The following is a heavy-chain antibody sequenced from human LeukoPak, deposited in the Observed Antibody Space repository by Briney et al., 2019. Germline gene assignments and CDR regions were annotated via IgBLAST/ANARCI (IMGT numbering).Heavy chain of an antibody. Sequence: PSQTLSLTCTVSGGSISSGSYYWSWIRQPAGKGLEWIGRIYTSGSTNYNPSLKSRVTIPVDTSKNQFSLKLSSVTAADTAVYYCASATYCSSTSCYQEYYYGMDVWGQGTTVTVSS. CDR1: GGSISSGSYY. V-gene: IGHV4-61*02. J-gene: IGHJ6*02. CDR3: ASATYCSSTSCYQEYYYGMDV. D-gene: IGHD2-2*01. CDR2: IYTSGST.